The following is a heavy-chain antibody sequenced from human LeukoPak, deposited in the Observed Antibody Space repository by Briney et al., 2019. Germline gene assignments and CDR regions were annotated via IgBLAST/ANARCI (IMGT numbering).Heavy chain of an antibody. J-gene: IGHJ4*02. CDR3: ARQVNYYDSSGYYWL. CDR2: MNPNSGNT. D-gene: IGHD3-22*01. V-gene: IGHV1-8*01. Sequence: ASVKVSCKASGYTFTSYDINWVRQVTGQGLEWMGWMNPNSGNTGYAQKFQGRVTMTRNTSISTAYMELSSLRSEDTAVYYCARQVNYYDSSGYYWLWGQGTLVTVSS. CDR1: GYTFTSYD.